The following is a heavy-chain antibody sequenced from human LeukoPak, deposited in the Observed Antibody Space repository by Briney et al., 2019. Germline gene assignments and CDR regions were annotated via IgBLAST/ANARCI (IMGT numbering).Heavy chain of an antibody. V-gene: IGHV3-11*04. Sequence: GGSLRLSCAGSGFTLSDYYMSWIRQAPGKGLEWVSYIGGSGSPIYYADSVKGRFTISRDNVKNSLYLQMNSLRAEDTAVYYCARDQRLVDGIYYHHMDVWGKGTTVTVSS. J-gene: IGHJ6*03. CDR2: IGGSGSPI. D-gene: IGHD6-19*01. CDR3: ARDQRLVDGIYYHHMDV. CDR1: GFTLSDYY.